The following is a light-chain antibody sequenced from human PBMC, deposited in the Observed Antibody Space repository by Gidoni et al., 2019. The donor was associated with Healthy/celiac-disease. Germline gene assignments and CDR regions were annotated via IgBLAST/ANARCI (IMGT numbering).Light chain of an antibody. V-gene: IGKV1-5*03. CDR2: KAS. Sequence: DIQMTQSPSTLSASVGDRVTITCRASQSISSWLAWYQQKPGKAPKLLIYKASSLESGVPSRFSGSGSGTEFTLTISSLQPDDFETYYCQQYNSYSSYTFGQGTKLEIK. CDR3: QQYNSYSSYT. J-gene: IGKJ2*01. CDR1: QSISSW.